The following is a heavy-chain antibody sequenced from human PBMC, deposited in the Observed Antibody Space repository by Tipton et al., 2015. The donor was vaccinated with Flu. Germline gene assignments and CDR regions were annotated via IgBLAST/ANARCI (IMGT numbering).Heavy chain of an antibody. J-gene: IGHJ4*02. V-gene: IGHV3-48*03. D-gene: IGHD3-16*01. CDR3: ARGFIRLCDY. CDR1: GFTFSSYE. CDR2: IRSSGSTI. Sequence: SLRLSCAASGFTFSSYEMNWVRQAPGKGLEWVSYIRSSGSTIYYADSVKGRFTISRDNAKNSLYLQMNSLRAEDTAVYYCARGFIRLCDYWGQGTLVTASS.